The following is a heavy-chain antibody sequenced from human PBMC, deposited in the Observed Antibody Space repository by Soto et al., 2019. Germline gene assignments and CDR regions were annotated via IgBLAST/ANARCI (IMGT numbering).Heavy chain of an antibody. CDR3: ARERKSKGGMDI. V-gene: IGHV3-74*01. J-gene: IGHJ6*02. CDR1: GFTFSSDW. CDR2: IISGGTRV. Sequence: GGSLSLSCAASGFTFSSDWMNWVRQSPGKGLEWVSRIISGGTRVSYADSVKGRFIITRDNAKNTLYLEMHSLTADDTAVYYCARERKSKGGMDIWGQGTTVTVSS.